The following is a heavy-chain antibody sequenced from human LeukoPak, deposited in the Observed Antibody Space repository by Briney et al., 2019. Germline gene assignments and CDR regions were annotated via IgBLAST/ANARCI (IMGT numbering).Heavy chain of an antibody. CDR3: ARDGLEVAAMGSDN. CDR1: GGSFSGYY. CDR2: IKPDGSEK. Sequence: ETLSLTCAVYGGSFSGYYWSWIRQPPGKGLEWVANIKPDGSEKYYAHSVKGRFAISRDNAKNSVFLEMNSLRGEDTALYFCARDGLEVAAMGSDNWGQGTLVTVSS. V-gene: IGHV3-7*01. J-gene: IGHJ4*02. D-gene: IGHD6-19*01.